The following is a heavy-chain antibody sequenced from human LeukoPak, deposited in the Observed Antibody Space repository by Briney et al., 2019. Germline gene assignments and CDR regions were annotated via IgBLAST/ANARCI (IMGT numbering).Heavy chain of an antibody. CDR2: ISYDGSNK. CDR3: ARGKGEYFDY. J-gene: IGHJ4*02. Sequence: QPRRSLRLSCAASGFTFSSYAMHWVRQAPGKGLEWVAVISYDGSNKYYADSVKGRFTISRDNSKNTLYLQMNSLRAEDTAVYYCARGKGEYFDYWGQGTLVTVSS. D-gene: IGHD3-16*01. CDR1: GFTFSSYA. V-gene: IGHV3-30*04.